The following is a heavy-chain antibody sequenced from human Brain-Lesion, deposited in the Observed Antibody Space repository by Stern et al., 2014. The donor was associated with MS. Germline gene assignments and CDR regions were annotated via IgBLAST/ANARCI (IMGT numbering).Heavy chain of an antibody. Sequence: VQLVESGPDVQKPASSAQVPCKASGGPFGTYPLTSLLQAPGRGLAWLHVIIPIFGSPNYAQKFQGRVTITADRSTTTVYMKLSSLKSDDAAVYYCAKDGPALVTNWFDPWGRGTLVTVSS. CDR1: GGPFGTYP. V-gene: IGHV1-69*06. D-gene: IGHD5-18*01. J-gene: IGHJ5*02. CDR3: AKDGPALVTNWFDP. CDR2: IIPIFGSP.